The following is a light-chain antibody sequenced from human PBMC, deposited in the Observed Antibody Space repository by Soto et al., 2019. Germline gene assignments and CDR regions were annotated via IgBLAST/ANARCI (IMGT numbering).Light chain of an antibody. Sequence: EIVMTQSPATLSVSPGERATLSCRASQSVSSNLAWYQQKPGQAPRLLIYGASTRATDIPARFSGSGSGTEITLTISSLQSEDFEVYYCQQYNNWPPMYTFGQGTKLEIK. CDR3: QQYNNWPPMYT. CDR1: QSVSSN. CDR2: GAS. J-gene: IGKJ2*01. V-gene: IGKV3-15*01.